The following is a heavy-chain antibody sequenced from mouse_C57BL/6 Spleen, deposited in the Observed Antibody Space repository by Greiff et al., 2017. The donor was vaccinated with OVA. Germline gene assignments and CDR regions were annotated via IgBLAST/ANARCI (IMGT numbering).Heavy chain of an antibody. CDR2: INPGSGGT. CDR1: GYAFTNYL. Sequence: QVQLQQSGAELVRPGTSVKVSCKASGYAFTNYLIEWVKQRPGQGLEWIGVINPGSGGTNYNEKFKGKATLTADKSSSTAYMQLSSLTSEDSALYFCARGGLSTMVTPQGYYFDYWGHGTTLTLSS. V-gene: IGHV1-54*01. D-gene: IGHD2-2*01. J-gene: IGHJ2*01. CDR3: ARGGLSTMVTPQGYYFDY.